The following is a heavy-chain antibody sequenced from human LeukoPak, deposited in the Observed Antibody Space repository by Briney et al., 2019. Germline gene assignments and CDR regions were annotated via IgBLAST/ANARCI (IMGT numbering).Heavy chain of an antibody. CDR3: ARHQPPLLWFGELYIRSSWFDP. Sequence: MPSETLSLTCAVYGGSFSGYYWSWIRQPPGKGLEWIGEINHSGSTNCNPSLKSRVTISVDTSKNQFSPKLSSVTAADTAVYYCARHQPPLLWFGELYIRSSWFDPRGQGTLVTVSS. J-gene: IGHJ5*02. D-gene: IGHD3-10*01. CDR2: INHSGST. CDR1: GGSFSGYY. V-gene: IGHV4-34*01.